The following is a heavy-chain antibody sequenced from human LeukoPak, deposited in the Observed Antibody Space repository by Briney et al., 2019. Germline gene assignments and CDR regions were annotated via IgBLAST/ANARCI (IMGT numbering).Heavy chain of an antibody. V-gene: IGHV3-48*03. D-gene: IGHD6-13*01. CDR1: GFTLSSFE. CDR2: ISSSGKTI. CDR3: AREFRVSWYFESAFDI. J-gene: IGHJ3*02. Sequence: GGSLRLSCAASGFTLSSFEMNWVRQAPGKGLEWVSYISSSGKTIYYADSVKGRFTISRDNAKNSLYLQMNSLRAEDTAVYYCAREFRVSWYFESAFDIWGQGTMVTVSS.